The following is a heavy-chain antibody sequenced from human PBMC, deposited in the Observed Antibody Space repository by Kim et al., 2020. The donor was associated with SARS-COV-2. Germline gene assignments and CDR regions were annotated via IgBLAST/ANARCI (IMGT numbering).Heavy chain of an antibody. CDR1: GFTFSSYA. CDR3: AKEGRGYSYGPYYGMAV. J-gene: IGHJ6*02. D-gene: IGHD5-18*01. V-gene: IGHV3-23*01. CDR2: ISGSGAGT. Sequence: GGSLRLSCAASGFTFSSYAMSWVRQAPGKGLEWVSAISGSGAGTYYADSVKGRFTISRDNSKNTLYLQMNSLRVEDTAVYYCAKEGRGYSYGPYYGMAVWGQGPTVTVSS.